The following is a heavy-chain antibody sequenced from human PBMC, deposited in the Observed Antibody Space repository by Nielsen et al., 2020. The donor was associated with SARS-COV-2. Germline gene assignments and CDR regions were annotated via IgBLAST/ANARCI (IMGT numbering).Heavy chain of an antibody. CDR3: AREELDIGGGSGPYYYGTDV. V-gene: IGHV1-2*06. Sequence: WVRQAPGQGLEWMGRINPNSGGTNYAQKFQGRVTMTRDTSISTAYMELSRLRSDDTAVYYCAREELDIGGGSGPYYYGTDVWGQGTTVTVSS. J-gene: IGHJ6*02. CDR2: INPNSGGT. D-gene: IGHD2-15*01.